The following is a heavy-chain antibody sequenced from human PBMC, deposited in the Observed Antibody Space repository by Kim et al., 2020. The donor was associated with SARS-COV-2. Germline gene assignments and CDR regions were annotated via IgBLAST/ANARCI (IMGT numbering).Heavy chain of an antibody. J-gene: IGHJ3*02. Sequence: MSTQAFKGRFVFSLDTSVRTSYLQVSSLKAEDTAVYYCARVGRGGDAFDIWGQGTMVTVSS. CDR3: ARVGRGGDAFDI. V-gene: IGHV7-4-1*02. D-gene: IGHD3-16*01.